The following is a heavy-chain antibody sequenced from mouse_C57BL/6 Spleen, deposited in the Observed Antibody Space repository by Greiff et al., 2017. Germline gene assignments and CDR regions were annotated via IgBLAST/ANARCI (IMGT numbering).Heavy chain of an antibody. D-gene: IGHD2-2*01. J-gene: IGHJ3*01. CDR1: GYTFTDYN. CDR2: INPNNGGT. Sequence: VQLKESGPELVKPGASVKMSCKASGYTFTDYNMHWVKQSHGKSLEWIGYINPNNGGTSYNQKFKGKATLTVNKSSSTAYMELRSLTSEDSAVYYCATDGYGFAYWGQGTLVTVSA. V-gene: IGHV1-22*01. CDR3: ATDGYGFAY.